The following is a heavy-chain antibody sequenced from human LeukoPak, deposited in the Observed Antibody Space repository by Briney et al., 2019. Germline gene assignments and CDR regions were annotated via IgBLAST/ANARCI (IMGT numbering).Heavy chain of an antibody. CDR3: AREYYDSSGYLNWFDP. D-gene: IGHD3-22*01. CDR2: INAGNGNT. V-gene: IGHV1-3*01. Sequence: ASVKVSCKASGYTFISYAMHWVRQAPGQRLEWMGWINAGNGNTKYSQKFQGRVTITRDTSASTAYMELSSLRSEDTAVYYCAREYYDSSGYLNWFDPWGQGTLVTVSS. J-gene: IGHJ5*02. CDR1: GYTFISYA.